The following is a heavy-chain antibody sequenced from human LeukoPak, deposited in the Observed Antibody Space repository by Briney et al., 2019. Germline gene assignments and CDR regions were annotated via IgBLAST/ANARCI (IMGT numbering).Heavy chain of an antibody. CDR1: GGSFSGCY. D-gene: IGHD3-22*01. J-gene: IGHJ5*02. CDR2: INHSGST. V-gene: IGHV4-34*01. CDR3: ARGLKLYYYDSSGYWFDP. Sequence: SETLSLTCAVYGGSFSGCYWSWIRQPPGKGLEWIGEINHSGSTNYNPSIKSRVTISVDTSKNQFSLKLSSVTAADTAVYYCARGLKLYYYDSSGYWFDPWGQGTLVTVSS.